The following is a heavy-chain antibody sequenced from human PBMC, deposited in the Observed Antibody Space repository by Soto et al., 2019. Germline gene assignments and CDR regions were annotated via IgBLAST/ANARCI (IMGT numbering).Heavy chain of an antibody. CDR3: ARGPGYSYGPFYFDS. V-gene: IGHV3-30-3*01. CDR2: ISYDGSNK. J-gene: IGHJ4*02. CDR1: GFTFSSYA. Sequence: GGSLRLSCAASGFTFSSYAIHWVRQAPGKGLEWVAVISYDGSNKYYGDSVKGRFTISRDNSKNTLYLQMNSLRAEDTAVYYCARGPGYSYGPFYFDSWGQGTLVTV. D-gene: IGHD5-18*01.